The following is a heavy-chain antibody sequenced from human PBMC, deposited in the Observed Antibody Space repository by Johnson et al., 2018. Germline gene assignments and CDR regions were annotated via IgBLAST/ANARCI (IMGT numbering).Heavy chain of an antibody. CDR3: TRGARYHGSGGYYGAFDV. CDR1: GFIFSDYW. J-gene: IGHJ3*01. D-gene: IGHD3-16*01. CDR2: IKSDGSST. Sequence: VQLQQSGGGLVHPGGSLRLSCAGSGFIFSDYWMNWVRQAPGKGLVWVSRIKSDGSSTNYADSVKGRFAISRDNAKNTVYLQMNSLRADDTAVYYCTRGARYHGSGGYYGAFDVWGQGTMVNVSS. V-gene: IGHV3-74*01.